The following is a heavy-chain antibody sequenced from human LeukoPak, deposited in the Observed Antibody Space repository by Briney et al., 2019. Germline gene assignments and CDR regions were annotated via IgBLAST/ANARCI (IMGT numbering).Heavy chain of an antibody. Sequence: GALVKVSCKASGYTFTGYYMHWVRQAPGQGLEWMGWINPNSGGTNYAQKFQGRVTMTRDTSISTAYMELSRLRSDDTAVYYCARASQLRFLEWLFDYWGQGTLVTVSS. V-gene: IGHV1-2*02. CDR2: INPNSGGT. D-gene: IGHD3-3*01. J-gene: IGHJ4*02. CDR1: GYTFTGYY. CDR3: ARASQLRFLEWLFDY.